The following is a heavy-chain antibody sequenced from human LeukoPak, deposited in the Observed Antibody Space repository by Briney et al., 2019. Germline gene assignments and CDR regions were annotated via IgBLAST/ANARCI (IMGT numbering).Heavy chain of an antibody. D-gene: IGHD1-26*01. CDR2: ISSISSYI. V-gene: IGHV3-21*01. J-gene: IGHJ6*03. CDR1: GFTFSSYS. CDR3: ARSIGFYYMDV. Sequence: GGSLRLSCAASGFTFSSYSMSWVRQAPGKGLEWVSSISSISSYIYYADSVKGRFTISRDNAKNSLYLQMNSLRAEDTAVYYCARSIGFYYMDVWGKGTTVTVSS.